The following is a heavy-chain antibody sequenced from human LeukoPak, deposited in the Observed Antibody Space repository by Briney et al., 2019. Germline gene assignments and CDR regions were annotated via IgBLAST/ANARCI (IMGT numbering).Heavy chain of an antibody. CDR3: ARGDDIVLFDY. CDR1: GGSISSYY. CDR2: IYYSGST. V-gene: IGHV4-59*01. Sequence: SETLSLTCTVSGGSISSYYWSWIRQPPGKGLEWIGYIYYSGSTDYNPSLKSRVTISVDTSENQFSLKLSSVTAADTAVYYCARGDDIVLFDYWGQGTLVTVSS. J-gene: IGHJ4*02. D-gene: IGHD2-15*01.